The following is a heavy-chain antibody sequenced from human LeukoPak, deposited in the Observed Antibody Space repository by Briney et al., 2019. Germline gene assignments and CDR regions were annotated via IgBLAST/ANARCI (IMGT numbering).Heavy chain of an antibody. CDR3: ASDRGYYYGMDV. CDR1: GGSISSGGYS. CDR2: IYHSGST. V-gene: IGHV4-30-2*01. Sequence: SETLSLTCAVSGGSISSGGYSWSWIRQPPGKGLEWIGYIYHSGSTYYNPSLKSRVTISVDTSKNQFSLKLSSVTAADTAVYYCASDRGYYYGMDVWGQGTTVTVSS. J-gene: IGHJ6*02.